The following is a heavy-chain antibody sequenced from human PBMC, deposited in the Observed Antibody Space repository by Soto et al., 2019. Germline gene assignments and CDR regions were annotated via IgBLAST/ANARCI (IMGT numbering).Heavy chain of an antibody. J-gene: IGHJ3*02. Sequence: TLSLTCTVSGGSISSGGYYWSWIRQHPGKGLEWIGYIYYSGSTYYNPSLKSRVTISVDTSKNQLSLKLSSVTAADTAVYYCARVGIAAAGGWTAFDIWGQGTMVTVSS. CDR1: GGSISSGGYY. V-gene: IGHV4-31*03. CDR2: IYYSGST. CDR3: ARVGIAAAGGWTAFDI. D-gene: IGHD6-13*01.